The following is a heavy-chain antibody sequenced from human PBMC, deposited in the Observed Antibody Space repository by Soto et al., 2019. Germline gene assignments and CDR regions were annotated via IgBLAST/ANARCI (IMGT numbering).Heavy chain of an antibody. V-gene: IGHV3-30*18. CDR2: ISYDGSNK. CDR3: AKDEDIVAKAGRKNGGFDY. CDR1: GFTFSSYG. J-gene: IGHJ4*02. Sequence: GGSLRLSCAASGFTFSSYGMHWVRQAPGKGLEWVAVISYDGSNKYYADSVKGRFTISRDNSKNTLYLQMNSLRAEDTAVYYCAKDEDIVAKAGRKNGGFDYWGQGTLVTVSS. D-gene: IGHD2-15*01.